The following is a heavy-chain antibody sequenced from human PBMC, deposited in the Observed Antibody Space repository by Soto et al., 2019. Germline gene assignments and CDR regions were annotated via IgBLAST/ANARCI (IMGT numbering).Heavy chain of an antibody. V-gene: IGHV4-59*08. Sequence: ETLSLTCTVSGGSISSYYWSWIRQPPGKGLEWIGYIYYSGSTNYNPSLKSRVTISVDTSKNQFSLKLSSVTAADTAVYYCASTSSSWYSYYYMDVWGKGTTVTVSS. D-gene: IGHD6-13*01. CDR1: GGSISSYY. J-gene: IGHJ6*03. CDR2: IYYSGST. CDR3: ASTSSSWYSYYYMDV.